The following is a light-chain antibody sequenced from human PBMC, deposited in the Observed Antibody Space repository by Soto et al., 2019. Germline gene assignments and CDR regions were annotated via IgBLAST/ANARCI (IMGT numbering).Light chain of an antibody. V-gene: IGLV2-14*03. Sequence: QSALTQPASVSGSPGQSIAISCTGTSSDVDAYNFVSWYQHYPGKAPKLMIFDVSNRPSGVSNRFSGSKSGNTASLTISGLQAEDEADYYCTSYTTSSTYVFGTGTKLTVL. CDR2: DVS. CDR1: SSDVDAYNF. CDR3: TSYTTSSTYV. J-gene: IGLJ1*01.